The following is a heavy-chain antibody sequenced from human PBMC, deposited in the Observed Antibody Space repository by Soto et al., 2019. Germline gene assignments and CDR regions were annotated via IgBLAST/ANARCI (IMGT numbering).Heavy chain of an antibody. V-gene: IGHV4-39*01. J-gene: IGHJ4*02. D-gene: IGHD2-15*01. CDR2: IYYSGST. CDR3: ARQGSNCSGGSCYSGVFDY. Sequence: SXTLSLTCTVSGGSMSSSSYYWCWIRQPPGKVRELIGSIYYSGSTYYNPSLKSRVTISVDTSKNQFSLKLSSVTAADTAVYYCARQGSNCSGGSCYSGVFDYWGQGTLVTVSS. CDR1: GGSMSSSSYY.